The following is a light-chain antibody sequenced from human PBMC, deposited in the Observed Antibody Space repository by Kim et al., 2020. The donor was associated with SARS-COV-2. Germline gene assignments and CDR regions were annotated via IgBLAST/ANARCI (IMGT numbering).Light chain of an antibody. V-gene: IGLV3-19*01. CDR2: GKN. CDR1: SLRSYY. Sequence: ALGQTVRITCRGDSLRSYYASWYQQKPGQAPVLVMYGKNIRPSGIPDRFSGSSSGNTASLTITGAQAENEADYYCNSRDSSGNHVVFGGGTQLTVL. J-gene: IGLJ2*01. CDR3: NSRDSSGNHVV.